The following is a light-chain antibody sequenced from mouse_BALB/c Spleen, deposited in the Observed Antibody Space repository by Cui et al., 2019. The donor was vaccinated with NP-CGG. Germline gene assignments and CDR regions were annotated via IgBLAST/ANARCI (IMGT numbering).Light chain of an antibody. CDR2: GTN. CDR3: ALWYSNHWV. CDR1: TGAVTTSNY. J-gene: IGLJ1*01. Sequence: QAVLTQESALTTSPGETATLTCRSSTGAVTTSNYANWVQEKPDHLFTGLIGGTNNRAPGVPARFSGSLIGDKAALTITGAQTEDEAIYFCALWYSNHWVFGGGTKLTVL. V-gene: IGLV1*01.